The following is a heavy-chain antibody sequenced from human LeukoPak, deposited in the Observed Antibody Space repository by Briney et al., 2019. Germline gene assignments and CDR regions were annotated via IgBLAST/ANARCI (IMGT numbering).Heavy chain of an antibody. CDR2: ISGSGGSR. CDR3: AKLREWELPDLFDY. V-gene: IGHV3-23*01. D-gene: IGHD1-26*01. CDR1: GGSISSSSYY. Sequence: PSETLSLTCTVSGGSISSSSYYWGWIRQPPGKGLEWVSGISGSGGSRFYTDSVKGRFTISRDNSKNTLYLQMNSLRAEDTAVYYCAKLREWELPDLFDYWGQGTLVTVSS. J-gene: IGHJ4*02.